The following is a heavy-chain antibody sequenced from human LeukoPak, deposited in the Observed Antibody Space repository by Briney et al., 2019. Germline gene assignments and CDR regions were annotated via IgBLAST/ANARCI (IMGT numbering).Heavy chain of an antibody. J-gene: IGHJ5*02. Sequence: GGSLRLSCAASGFTLSNAWMNWVRQAPGKGLEWVANIKQDGSEKYYVDSVKGRFTISRDNAKNSLYLQMNSLRAEDTAVYYCARDYTRTTGWFDPWGQGTLVTVSS. CDR1: GFTLSNAW. CDR3: ARDYTRTTGWFDP. D-gene: IGHD1-1*01. V-gene: IGHV3-7*01. CDR2: IKQDGSEK.